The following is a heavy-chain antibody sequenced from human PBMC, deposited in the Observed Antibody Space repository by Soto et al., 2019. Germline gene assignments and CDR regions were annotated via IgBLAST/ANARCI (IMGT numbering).Heavy chain of an antibody. Sequence: GASVKVSCKASGGTFSSYTISWVRQAPGQGLEWMGRIIPILGIANYAQKFQGRVTITADKSTSTAYMELSSLRSEDTAVYYCAREISPEAAAGIYDYWGQGTLVTVSS. CDR3: AREISPEAAAGIYDY. CDR1: GGTFSSYT. CDR2: IIPILGIA. V-gene: IGHV1-69*04. J-gene: IGHJ4*02. D-gene: IGHD6-13*01.